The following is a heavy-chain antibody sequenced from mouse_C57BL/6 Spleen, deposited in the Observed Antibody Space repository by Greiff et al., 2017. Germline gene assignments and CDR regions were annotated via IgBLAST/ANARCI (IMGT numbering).Heavy chain of an antibody. CDR2: IPPNSGST. D-gene: IGHD1-1*01. CDR1: GYTFTSYW. J-gene: IGHJ3*01. Sequence: QVQLQQPGAELVQPGASVKLSCKASGYTFTSYWMHWVKQRPGQGLEWIGMIPPNSGSTNYNEKLKSKATLTVDKSSSTAYLQLSSLTSEDSAVYYCARRSYGFAYWGQGTLVTVSA. V-gene: IGHV1-64*01. CDR3: ARRSYGFAY.